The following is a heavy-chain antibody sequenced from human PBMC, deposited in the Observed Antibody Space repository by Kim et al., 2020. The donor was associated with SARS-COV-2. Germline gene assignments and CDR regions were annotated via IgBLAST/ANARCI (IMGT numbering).Heavy chain of an antibody. D-gene: IGHD6-19*01. CDR1: GGSITSYSYY. Sequence: SETLSLTCTVSGGSITSYSYYWGWIRQPPGKGLEWIGSIYYSGSAYSNPSLNSRVTISVDTSKNQFSLKLTSVTAADTAVYYCARNAGGKQWLVLGVRGFASCGQGTLVTVSS. V-gene: IGHV4-39*01. CDR2: IYYSGSA. CDR3: ARNAGGKQWLVLGVRGFAS. J-gene: IGHJ5*01.